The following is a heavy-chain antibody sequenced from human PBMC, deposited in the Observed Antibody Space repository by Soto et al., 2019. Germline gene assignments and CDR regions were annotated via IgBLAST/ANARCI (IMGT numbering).Heavy chain of an antibody. Sequence: EVQLVESGGGLVKPGGSLRLSCAASGFTFSSYSMNWVRQAPGKGLEWVSSISSSSSYIYYADSVKGRFTISRDNAKISLYRQMNSLRAEDTAVYYCARDLSGRILAAAGNPDAFDIWGQGTMVTVSS. D-gene: IGHD6-13*01. CDR3: ARDLSGRILAAAGNPDAFDI. J-gene: IGHJ3*02. CDR2: ISSSSSYI. V-gene: IGHV3-21*01. CDR1: GFTFSSYS.